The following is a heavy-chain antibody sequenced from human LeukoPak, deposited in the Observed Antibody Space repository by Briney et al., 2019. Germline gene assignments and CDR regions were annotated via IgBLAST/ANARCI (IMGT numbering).Heavy chain of an antibody. Sequence: ASVKVSCKASGFTFTSSAMQWVRQARGQRLEWIGWIVVGSGNTNYARKFQERVTITRDMSTSTAYMELSSLRSEDTAVYYCAADPRGDIVVVPAAIGGGYYYYGMDVWGQGTTVTVSS. J-gene: IGHJ6*02. D-gene: IGHD2-2*02. V-gene: IGHV1-58*02. CDR3: AADPRGDIVVVPAAIGGGYYYYGMDV. CDR2: IVVGSGNT. CDR1: GFTFTSSA.